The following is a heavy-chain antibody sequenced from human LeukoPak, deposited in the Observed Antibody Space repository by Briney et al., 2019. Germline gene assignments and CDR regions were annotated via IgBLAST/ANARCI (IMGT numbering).Heavy chain of an antibody. CDR1: LAPHRHLP. J-gene: IGHJ4*02. V-gene: IGHV4-4*09. Sequence: SETLSLTCICCLAPHRHLPCSSFGQPPGKGLEWIGNIYNGVPTFFNPSLKSRVPLSVDSSKTQFSLQLASVTAADTAVYYCVQTPCWPGFDYWGQGILVTVSS. CDR3: VQTPCWPGFDY. CDR2: IYNGVPT. D-gene: IGHD2-21*01.